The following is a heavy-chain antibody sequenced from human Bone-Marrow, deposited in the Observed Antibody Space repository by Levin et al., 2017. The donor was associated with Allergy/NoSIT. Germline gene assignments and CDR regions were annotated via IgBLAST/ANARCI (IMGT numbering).Heavy chain of an antibody. CDR2: ISYDGTTK. V-gene: IGHV3-30*18. J-gene: IGHJ4*02. Sequence: PGGSLRLSCVASGFTFRSSGMHWIRQVPGKGLEWVSVISYDGTTKHYAESVRGRFTISRDNSKNSVYLHMNSLRHEDSGVYYCAKVSGYGRSAPGDYWGQGTLVTVSS. CDR3: AKVSGYGRSAPGDY. D-gene: IGHD6-25*01. CDR1: GFTFRSSG.